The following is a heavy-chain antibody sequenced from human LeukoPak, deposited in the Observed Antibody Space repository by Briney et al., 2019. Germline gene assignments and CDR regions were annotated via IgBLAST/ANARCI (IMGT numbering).Heavy chain of an antibody. CDR1: GFTFNSYA. J-gene: IGHJ4*02. CDR3: ASAGRPV. Sequence: PGGSLRLSCAASGFTFNSYAMHWVRQAPGKGLEWVAVISYDGSNKYYADSVKGRFTISRDNSKNTLYMQMNSLRVEDTAVYYCASAGRPVWGQGTLVTVSS. V-gene: IGHV3-30-3*01. CDR2: ISYDGSNK.